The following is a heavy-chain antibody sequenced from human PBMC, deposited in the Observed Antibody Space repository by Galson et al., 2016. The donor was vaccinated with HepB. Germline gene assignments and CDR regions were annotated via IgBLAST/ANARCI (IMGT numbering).Heavy chain of an antibody. CDR2: IYYSGRT. J-gene: IGHJ6*02. V-gene: IGHV4-59*01. Sequence: SETLSLTCTVSGASISGYYLSWIRQPPGKGLEWIGYIYYSGRTNYNPSLKSRVTMSVDTSKNQLSLKLSSVTAADTAVYYCARDDSGGWYGFHYGMDVWGQGTTVTVSS. CDR1: GASISGYY. D-gene: IGHD6-19*01. CDR3: ARDDSGGWYGFHYGMDV.